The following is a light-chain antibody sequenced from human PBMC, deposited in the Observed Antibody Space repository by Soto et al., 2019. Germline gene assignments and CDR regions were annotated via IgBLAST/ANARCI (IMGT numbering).Light chain of an antibody. V-gene: IGKV3-15*01. CDR1: QSVSSN. Sequence: EIVMTPSPATLSLSPGERATLSCRASQSVSSNLAWYQQKPGQAPRLLIYGASTRATGIPARFSGSGSGTEFTLTISSLQSEDFAVYYCQQYNNWPWTFGQGTKVDIK. J-gene: IGKJ1*01. CDR2: GAS. CDR3: QQYNNWPWT.